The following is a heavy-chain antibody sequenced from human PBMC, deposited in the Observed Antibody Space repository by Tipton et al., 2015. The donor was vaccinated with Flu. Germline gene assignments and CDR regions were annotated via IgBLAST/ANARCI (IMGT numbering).Heavy chain of an antibody. CDR2: VYHIGTT. CDR1: GDSIKSSNYY. J-gene: IGHJ4*02. D-gene: IGHD2-21*02. CDR3: VKSRRMVTKIPEFDD. V-gene: IGHV4-61*01. Sequence: GLVKPSETLSLTCGVSGDSIKSSNYYWGWIRQPPGKGLEWIGYVYHIGTTSYNPSLKGRVTILIDTSTNQFSLKLNSVTAADTAVYYCVKSRRMVTKIPEFDDWGQGTLVTVSS.